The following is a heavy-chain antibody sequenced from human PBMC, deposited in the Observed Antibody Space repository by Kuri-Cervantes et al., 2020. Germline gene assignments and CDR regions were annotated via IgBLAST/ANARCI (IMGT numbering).Heavy chain of an antibody. Sequence: SETLSLSCTVSGGSISSSSYYWGWIRQPPGKGLEWIGSIYYSGSTYYNPSLKSRVTISVDTSKNQFSLKLSSVTAADTAVYYCARVNLSRYCSGGTCYSVFYMDVWGKGTTVTVSS. J-gene: IGHJ6*03. CDR2: IYYSGST. D-gene: IGHD2-15*01. CDR3: ARVNLSRYCSGGTCYSVFYMDV. V-gene: IGHV4-39*07. CDR1: GGSISSSSYY.